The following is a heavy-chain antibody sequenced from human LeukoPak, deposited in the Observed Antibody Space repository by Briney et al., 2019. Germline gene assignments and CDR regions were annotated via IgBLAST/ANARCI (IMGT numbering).Heavy chain of an antibody. V-gene: IGHV3-30*03. CDR3: GNTNYNPTIKNRVTMVVDTSNNQISLKQSSVTAEDTAVYYCARDLYCSSTSCYRFDP. J-gene: IGHJ5*02. CDR1: GFTFSVYG. Sequence: GRSLRLSCAASGFTFSVYGMHWVRQAPGGGLEWVAVISYDGSNKYYADSVKGRFTISRDNSKNTLYLQMNRLRAQDTPVFYSGNTNYNPTIKNRVTMVVDTSNNQISLKQSSVTAEDTAVYYCARDLYCSSTSCYRFDPWGQGTLVTSPQ. CDR2: ISYDGSNK. D-gene: IGHD3-10*01.